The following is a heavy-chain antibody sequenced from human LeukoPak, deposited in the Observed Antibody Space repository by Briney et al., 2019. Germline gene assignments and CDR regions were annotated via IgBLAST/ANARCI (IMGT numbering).Heavy chain of an antibody. CDR1: GYTFTSYG. Sequence: ASVKVSCKASGYTFTSYGISWVRQAPGQRLEWMGWINAGNGNTKYSQKFQGRVTITRDTSASTAYMELSSLRSEDTAVYYCARDRKSCTNGVCYRNAVDYWGQGTLVTVSS. V-gene: IGHV1-3*01. CDR3: ARDRKSCTNGVCYRNAVDY. CDR2: INAGNGNT. J-gene: IGHJ4*02. D-gene: IGHD2-8*01.